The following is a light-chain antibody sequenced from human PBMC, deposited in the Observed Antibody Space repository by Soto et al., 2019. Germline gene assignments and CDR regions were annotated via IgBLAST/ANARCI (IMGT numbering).Light chain of an antibody. V-gene: IGKV3-15*01. CDR2: GAS. J-gene: IGKJ1*01. Sequence: EIVMTQSPATLSVSPGERATLSCRASQSVSNNLAWYQQKPGQAPRLLIYGASTRATGIPARFSGSGSGTDFTLTISRLQSEDFALYYCQQYNNWPRTFGQGTKVDIK. CDR3: QQYNNWPRT. CDR1: QSVSNN.